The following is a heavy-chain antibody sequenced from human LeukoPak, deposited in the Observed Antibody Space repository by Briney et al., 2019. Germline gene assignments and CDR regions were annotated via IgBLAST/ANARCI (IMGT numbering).Heavy chain of an antibody. Sequence: GGSLRLSCAASGYTFINHAIHWVRQAPGQRLEWMGWINIGNGNTKYSQNFQGRITITRDTSATAAYMDLSSLRSEDTAVYYCASPGRLDYYYYGMDVWGQGTTVTVSS. J-gene: IGHJ6*02. V-gene: IGHV1-3*04. CDR2: INIGNGNT. D-gene: IGHD6-25*01. CDR3: ASPGRLDYYYYGMDV. CDR1: GYTFINHA.